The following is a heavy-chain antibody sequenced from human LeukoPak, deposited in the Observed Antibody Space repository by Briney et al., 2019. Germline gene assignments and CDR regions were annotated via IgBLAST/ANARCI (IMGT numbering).Heavy chain of an antibody. Sequence: KPSETLSLTCSVSGGSIISGGYYWSFIRQTPGKGLEWIGSIYYSGSTYYNPSLKGRVTISVETSKNTFSLKLRSVTAAHTAGYYCSIRDCSHTECFYWYFDLWGRGALLTVSS. D-gene: IGHD2-15*01. CDR3: SIRDCSHTECFYWYFDL. J-gene: IGHJ2*01. CDR1: GGSIISGGYY. CDR2: IYYSGST. V-gene: IGHV4-39*07.